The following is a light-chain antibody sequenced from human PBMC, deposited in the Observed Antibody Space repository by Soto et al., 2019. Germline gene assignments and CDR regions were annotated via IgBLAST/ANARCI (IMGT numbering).Light chain of an antibody. V-gene: IGLV1-40*01. J-gene: IGLJ2*01. CDR2: GNN. CDR1: SSNIGAGYD. Sequence: QAVVTQPPSVSGAPGQRVTISCTGSSSNIGAGYDIHWYQQLPGTAPKLLIYGNNNRPPGVPDRFSGSKSGTSASLAITGLRADDEADYYCQSYDSSLSGSVFGGGTKLTVL. CDR3: QSYDSSLSGSV.